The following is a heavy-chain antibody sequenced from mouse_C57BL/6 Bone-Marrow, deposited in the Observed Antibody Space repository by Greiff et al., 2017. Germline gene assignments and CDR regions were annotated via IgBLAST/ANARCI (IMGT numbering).Heavy chain of an antibody. J-gene: IGHJ2*01. D-gene: IGHD2-2*01. Sequence: VQLKESGPELVKPGASVKISCKASGYSFTDYNMNWVKQSNGKSLEWIGVINPNYGTTSYNQQFKGKATLTVDQSSSTADMQLNSRTSEDSAVYYCAKYGYDGGYYFDYWGQGTTLAVSS. CDR3: AKYGYDGGYYFDY. CDR1: GYSFTDYN. V-gene: IGHV1-39*01. CDR2: INPNYGTT.